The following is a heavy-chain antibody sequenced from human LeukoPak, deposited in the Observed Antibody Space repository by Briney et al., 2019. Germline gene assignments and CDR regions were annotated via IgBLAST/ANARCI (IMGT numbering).Heavy chain of an antibody. J-gene: IGHJ1*01. V-gene: IGHV3-64*01. CDR1: GFTFSSYA. CDR3: ARVDSGSACAS. CDR2: ISKNGRNT. D-gene: IGHD6-19*01. Sequence: GGSLRLSCAASGFTFSSYAMHWVRQAPGKGLEFVSAISKNGRNTYYGNSMKGRFTISRDISKNTLYLQMGSLRPEDMAVYYCARVDSGSACASWGQGSLVTVSS.